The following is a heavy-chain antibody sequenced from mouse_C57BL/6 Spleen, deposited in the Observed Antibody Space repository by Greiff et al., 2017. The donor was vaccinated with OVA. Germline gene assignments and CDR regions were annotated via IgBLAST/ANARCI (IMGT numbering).Heavy chain of an antibody. Sequence: VQLVESGAELVKPGASVKISCKASGYAFSSYWMNWVKQRPGKGLEWIGQIYPGDGDTNYNGKFKGKATLTADKSSSTAYMQLSSLTSEDSAVYFCARSPITTVGDWYFDVWGTGTTVTVSS. CDR2: IYPGDGDT. J-gene: IGHJ1*03. V-gene: IGHV1-80*01. D-gene: IGHD1-1*01. CDR1: GYAFSSYW. CDR3: ARSPITTVGDWYFDV.